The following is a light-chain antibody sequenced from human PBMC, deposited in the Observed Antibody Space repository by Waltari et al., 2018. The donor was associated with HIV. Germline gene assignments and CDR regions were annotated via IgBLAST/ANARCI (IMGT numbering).Light chain of an antibody. CDR3: GSYTGDESPDVV. J-gene: IGLJ2*01. CDR2: EVT. CDR1: SSDIGGF. Sequence: QSALTQPPSASGSPGQSVTISCTGTSSDIGGFVSSYQQHSGKAPTLIIYEVTKRPSGVPDRFSGSTSGKTASLPVFGLQAEDEADYYCGSYTGDESPDVVFGEGTKLTVL. V-gene: IGLV2-8*01.